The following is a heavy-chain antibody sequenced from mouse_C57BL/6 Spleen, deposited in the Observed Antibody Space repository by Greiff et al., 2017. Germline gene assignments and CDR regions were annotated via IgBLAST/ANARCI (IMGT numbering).Heavy chain of an antibody. CDR2: INYDGSST. V-gene: IGHV5-16*01. D-gene: IGHD1-1*01. CDR3: ARGDYGSTYGYYFDD. CDR1: GFTFSDYY. J-gene: IGHJ2*01. Sequence: EVNVVESEGGLVQPGSSMKLSCTASGFTFSDYYMAWVRQVPEKGLEWVANINYDGSSTYYLDSLKSRFIISRDISKTILYLQMSSLKSEDTATYYCARGDYGSTYGYYFDDWGKGTTLTVSS.